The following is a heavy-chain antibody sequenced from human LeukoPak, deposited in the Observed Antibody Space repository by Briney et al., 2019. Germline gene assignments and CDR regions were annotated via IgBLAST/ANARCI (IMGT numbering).Heavy chain of an antibody. CDR1: GFMFSTND. CDR2: ISGSGDGT. CDR3: AKAVGQWSFDL. V-gene: IGHV3-23*01. J-gene: IGHJ2*01. Sequence: GGSLRLSCAASGFMFSTNDMSWVRQAPGKGLEWVSAISGSGDGTTYDDSVKGRFTISRDNSKNTLYLQMNSLRAEDTAVYYCAKAVGQWSFDLWGRGDLVTVSS.